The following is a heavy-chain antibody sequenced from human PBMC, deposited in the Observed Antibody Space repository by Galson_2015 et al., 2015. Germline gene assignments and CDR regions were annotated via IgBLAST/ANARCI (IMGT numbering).Heavy chain of an antibody. D-gene: IGHD1-26*01. J-gene: IGHJ4*02. Sequence: SLRLSCAASGFTFSSYAMHWVRQAPGKGLEWVAVISYDGSNKYYADSVKGRFTISRDNSKNTLYLQMNSLRAEDTAVYYCARGRELQTYWGQGTLVTVSS. CDR1: GFTFSSYA. V-gene: IGHV3-30-3*01. CDR2: ISYDGSNK. CDR3: ARGRELQTY.